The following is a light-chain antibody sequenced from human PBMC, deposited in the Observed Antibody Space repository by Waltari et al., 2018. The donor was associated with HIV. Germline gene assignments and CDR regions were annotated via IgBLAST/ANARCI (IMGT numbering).Light chain of an antibody. CDR2: DND. V-gene: IGLV6-57*03. J-gene: IGLJ3*02. CDR1: SGDIADKS. Sequence: NFLLTQPHSVSESPVKTVTISCTRSSGDIADKSLQWYQQRPGSAPNTVIYDNDRRPSGVPDRFSGSIDRSSNSASLTISGLQTEDEADYFCQSYDTSRQVVFGGGTRLTVL. CDR3: QSYDTSRQVV.